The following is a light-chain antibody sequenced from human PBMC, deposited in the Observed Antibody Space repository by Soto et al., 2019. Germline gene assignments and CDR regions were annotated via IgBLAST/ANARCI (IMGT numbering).Light chain of an antibody. Sequence: QPASVSGSPGQSITISCTGTSSDVGGYNYVSWYQQHPGKAPKLIIYDVGNRPSGVSNRFSGSKSGNTASLTISGLQAEDESDYYCSSYTSSSTSYVVFGGGTKLTVL. J-gene: IGLJ2*01. CDR2: DVG. CDR1: SSDVGGYNY. CDR3: SSYTSSSTSYVV. V-gene: IGLV2-14*01.